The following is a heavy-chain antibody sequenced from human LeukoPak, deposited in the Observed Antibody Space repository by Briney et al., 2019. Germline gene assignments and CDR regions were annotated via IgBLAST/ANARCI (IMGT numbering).Heavy chain of an antibody. CDR2: ISGSGGST. Sequence: GGSLRLSCAASGFTFSSYAMSWVRQAPGKGLEWVSAISGSGGSTCYADSVKGRFTISRDNSKNTLYLQMNSLRAEDTAVYYCAKDSVWGSYRPTQIDYWGQGTLVTVSS. V-gene: IGHV3-23*01. CDR3: AKDSVWGSYRPTQIDY. CDR1: GFTFSSYA. D-gene: IGHD3-16*02. J-gene: IGHJ4*02.